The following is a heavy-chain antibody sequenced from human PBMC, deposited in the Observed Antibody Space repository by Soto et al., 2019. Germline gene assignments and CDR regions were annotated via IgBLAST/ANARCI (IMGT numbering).Heavy chain of an antibody. V-gene: IGHV4-59*01. CDR2: IYYSGST. D-gene: IGHD1-1*01. CDR3: ARYNWGAMGAFDI. J-gene: IGHJ3*02. CDR1: GGSISSYY. Sequence: SETLSLTCTVSGGSISSYYWSWIRQPPGKGLEWIGYIYYSGSTNYNPSLKSRVTISVDTSKNQFSLKLSSVTAADTAVYYCARYNWGAMGAFDIWGQGTMVTVS.